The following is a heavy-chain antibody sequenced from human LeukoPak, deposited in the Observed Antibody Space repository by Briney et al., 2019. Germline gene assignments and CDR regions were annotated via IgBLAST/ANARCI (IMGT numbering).Heavy chain of an antibody. Sequence: GGSLRLSCAASGFTFSSYGMHWVRQAPGKGLEWVAVISYDGSNKYYADSVKGRFTISRDNSKNTLYLQMNSLRAEDTAVYYCAGTRYCSGGSCYSFDYWGQGTLVTVSS. J-gene: IGHJ4*02. V-gene: IGHV3-30*03. CDR1: GFTFSSYG. CDR2: ISYDGSNK. CDR3: AGTRYCSGGSCYSFDY. D-gene: IGHD2-15*01.